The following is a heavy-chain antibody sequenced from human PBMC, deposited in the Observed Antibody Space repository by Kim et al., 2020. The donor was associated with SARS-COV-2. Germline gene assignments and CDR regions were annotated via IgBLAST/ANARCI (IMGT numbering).Heavy chain of an antibody. CDR2: ISYDGSNK. Sequence: GGSLRLSCAASGFTFSSYAMHWVRQAPGKGLEWVAVISYDGSNKYYADSVKGRFTISRDNSKNTLYLQMNSLRAEDTAVYYCASDSKEYSSGWYSYYYYGMDVWGQGTTVTVSS. CDR3: ASDSKEYSSGWYSYYYYGMDV. V-gene: IGHV3-30*04. CDR1: GFTFSSYA. D-gene: IGHD6-19*01. J-gene: IGHJ6*02.